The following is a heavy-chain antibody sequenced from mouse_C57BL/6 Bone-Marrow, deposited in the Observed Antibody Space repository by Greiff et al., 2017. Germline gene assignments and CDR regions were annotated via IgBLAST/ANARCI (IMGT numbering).Heavy chain of an antibody. CDR1: GYTFTSYW. D-gene: IGHD1-1*01. CDR2: IHPNSGST. CDR3: AREEDYYYGSRGYFDD. Sequence: QVQLQQPGAELVKPGASVKLSCKASGYTFTSYWMHWLKQRPGQGLEWIGMIHPNSGSTNYNEKFKSKATLTVDKSSSTAYMQLSSLTSEDSAVYYCAREEDYYYGSRGYFDDWGTGTTVTVSS. J-gene: IGHJ1*03. V-gene: IGHV1-64*01.